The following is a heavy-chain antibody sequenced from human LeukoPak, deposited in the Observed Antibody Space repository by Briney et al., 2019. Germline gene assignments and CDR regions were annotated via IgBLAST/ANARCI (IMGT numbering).Heavy chain of an antibody. D-gene: IGHD3-22*01. CDR2: IIPILGIA. J-gene: IGHJ4*02. CDR1: VGTFSSYA. V-gene: IGHV1-69*04. Sequence: ASVRVSCKASVGTFSSYAISWVRQAPGQGLEWMGRIIPILGIANYAQKFQGRVTITADKSTSTAYMELSSLRSEDTAVYYCARDRGHDSSGYYYYYFDYWGQGTLVTVSS. CDR3: ARDRGHDSSGYYYYYFDY.